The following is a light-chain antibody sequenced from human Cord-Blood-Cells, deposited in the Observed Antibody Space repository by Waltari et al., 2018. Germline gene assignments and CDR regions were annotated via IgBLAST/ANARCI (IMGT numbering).Light chain of an antibody. J-gene: IGLJ2*01. Sequence: QSALTQPASVSGSPGQSLTISCPGTSSDVGGYNYVSWYQQHPGKAPKRMIYDVSNRPSGVSNRFSGSKSGNTASLTISGLQAEDEADYYCSSYTSSSTVVFGGGTKLTVL. CDR3: SSYTSSSTVV. CDR1: SSDVGGYNY. CDR2: DVS. V-gene: IGLV2-14*01.